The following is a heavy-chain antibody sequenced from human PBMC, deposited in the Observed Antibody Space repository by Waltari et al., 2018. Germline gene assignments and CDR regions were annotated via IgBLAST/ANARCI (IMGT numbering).Heavy chain of an antibody. J-gene: IGHJ4*02. CDR2: VFSTGVT. Sequence: QVQLQESGSGLVTPSETLSLTCTASAGPMTTYYWSWLRQPPGKRLEWIGYVFSTGVTHYNPSLESRLTISIDTSKNQFALNLSSVTAAETAMYYCARSPVAPALRSFDIWGQGTLVTVSS. V-gene: IGHV4-59*01. CDR1: AGPMTTYY. CDR3: ARSPVAPALRSFDI. D-gene: IGHD2-2*01.